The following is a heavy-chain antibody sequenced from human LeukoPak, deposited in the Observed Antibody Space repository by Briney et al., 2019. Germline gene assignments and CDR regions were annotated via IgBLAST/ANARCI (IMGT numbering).Heavy chain of an antibody. V-gene: IGHV4-34*01. Sequence: PSETLSLTCAVYGGSFSGYYWSWIRQPPGKGLEWIGEINHSGSTNYNPSLKSRVTISVDTSKNQFSLKLSSVTAADTAVYYCARADYDFWSGYYTERSGWFDPWGQGTLVTVSS. CDR1: GGSFSGYY. CDR2: INHSGST. J-gene: IGHJ5*02. D-gene: IGHD3-3*01. CDR3: ARADYDFWSGYYTERSGWFDP.